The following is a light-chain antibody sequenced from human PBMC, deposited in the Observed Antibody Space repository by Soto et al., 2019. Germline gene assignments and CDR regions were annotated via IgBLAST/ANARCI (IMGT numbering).Light chain of an antibody. CDR2: DNY. V-gene: IGLV1-51*01. Sequence: QSVLTQPPSLSAAPGQEVTISCSGSGSNVGYNSVSWYQQLPGTAPKLLIYDNYKRPSGIPARCSGSKSGTSASLVITGLQHGDEADYYCGAWDDSLTAYVFGSGTKLTVL. J-gene: IGLJ1*01. CDR3: GAWDDSLTAYV. CDR1: GSNVGYNS.